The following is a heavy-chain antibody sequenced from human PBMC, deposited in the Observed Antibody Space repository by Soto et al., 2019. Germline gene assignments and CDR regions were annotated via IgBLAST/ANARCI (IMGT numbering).Heavy chain of an antibody. CDR3: AHPVRYFDWLRSNKNAFDI. CDR1: GFTFSSYA. D-gene: IGHD3-9*01. V-gene: IGHV3-23*01. CDR2: ISGSGGST. J-gene: IGHJ3*02. Sequence: EVQLLESGGGLVQPGGSLRLSCAASGFTFSSYAMSWVRQAPGKGLEWVSAISGSGGSTYYADSVKGRFTISRDNSKNTLYLQMNSLRAEDTAVYYCAHPVRYFDWLRSNKNAFDIWGQGTMVTVSS.